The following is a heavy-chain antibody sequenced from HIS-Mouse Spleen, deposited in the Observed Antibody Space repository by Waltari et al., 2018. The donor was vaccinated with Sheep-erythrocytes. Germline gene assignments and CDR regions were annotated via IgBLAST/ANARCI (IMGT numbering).Heavy chain of an antibody. CDR2: ISSSSSYI. V-gene: IGHV3-21*01. J-gene: IGHJ4*02. CDR3: ARVASGATFDY. CDR1: GFTFSSYS. Sequence: AASGFTFSSYSMNVVRQAPVKGLEWVSSISSSSSYIYYADSVKGRFTISRDNAKNSLYLQMNSLRAEDTAVYYCARVASGATFDYWGQGTLVTVSS. D-gene: IGHD1-26*01.